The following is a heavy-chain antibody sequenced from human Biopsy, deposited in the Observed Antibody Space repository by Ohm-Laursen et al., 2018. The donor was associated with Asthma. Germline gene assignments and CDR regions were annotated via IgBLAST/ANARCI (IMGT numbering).Heavy chain of an antibody. CDR2: ISVYNGNT. V-gene: IGHV1-18*01. CDR1: GCTFNSAG. D-gene: IGHD3-10*01. Sequence: SSVKVSCKTSGCTFNSAGITWVRQAPGQGLEWMGWISVYNGNTKVAQKLQDRVTMITDTSTSTAYMELRSLRSDDTAVYFYARAVDYSHYYGIDVWGQGTTVTVS. CDR3: ARAVDYSHYYGIDV. J-gene: IGHJ6*02.